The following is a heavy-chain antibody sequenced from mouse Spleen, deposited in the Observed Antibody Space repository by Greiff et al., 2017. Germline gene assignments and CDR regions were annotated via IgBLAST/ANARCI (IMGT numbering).Heavy chain of an antibody. D-gene: IGHD1-1*01. CDR2: IWRGGST. CDR3: AKNYGSSYGYFDV. J-gene: IGHJ1*01. V-gene: IGHV2-5-1*01. CDR1: GFSLTSYG. Sequence: VQLQQSGPSLVQPSQSLSITCTVSGFSLTSYGVHWVRQSPGKGLEWLGVIWRGGSTDYNAAFMSRLSITKDNSKSQVFFKMNSLQADDTAIYYCAKNYGSSYGYFDVWGAGTTVTVSS.